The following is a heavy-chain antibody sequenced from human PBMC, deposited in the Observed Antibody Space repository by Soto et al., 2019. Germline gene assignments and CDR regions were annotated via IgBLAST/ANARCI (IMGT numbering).Heavy chain of an antibody. V-gene: IGHV1-69*01. J-gene: IGHJ3*02. Sequence: QVQLVQSGAEVKKPGSSVNVSCKASGGTFSSYAISWVRQAPGQGLEWMGGIIPILGSAKYAQKFQDRVTITADESTSTTYMELSSLRSEDAAVYYCASRERVDAFDIWGQGTMVTVSS. CDR1: GGTFSSYA. CDR2: IIPILGSA. D-gene: IGHD1-26*01. CDR3: ASRERVDAFDI.